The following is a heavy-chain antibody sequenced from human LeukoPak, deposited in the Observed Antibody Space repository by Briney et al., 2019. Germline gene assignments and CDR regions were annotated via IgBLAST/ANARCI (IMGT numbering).Heavy chain of an antibody. Sequence: GGSLRLSCAASGFIFSSTYMSWVRQAPGKGLEWVSVIYSGGSTYYADSVKGRFTISRDNSKNTLYLQMNSLRAEDTAVYYCARDSNYDYWGQGTLATVSS. J-gene: IGHJ4*02. CDR2: IYSGGST. D-gene: IGHD6-13*01. CDR1: GFIFSSTY. CDR3: ARDSNYDY. V-gene: IGHV3-66*02.